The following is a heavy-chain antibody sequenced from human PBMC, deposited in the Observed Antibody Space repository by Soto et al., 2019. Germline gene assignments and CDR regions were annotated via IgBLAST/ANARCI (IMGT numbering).Heavy chain of an antibody. CDR3: ARSSRNWGFDY. Sequence: GASVKVSCKASGYTFTSYAMHWVRQAPGQRLEWMGWINAGNGNTKYSQKFQGRVTMTRDTSITTAYMELSSLRSEDTAVYYCARSSRNWGFDYWGLGTLVTVSS. D-gene: IGHD7-27*01. J-gene: IGHJ4*02. V-gene: IGHV1-3*01. CDR1: GYTFTSYA. CDR2: INAGNGNT.